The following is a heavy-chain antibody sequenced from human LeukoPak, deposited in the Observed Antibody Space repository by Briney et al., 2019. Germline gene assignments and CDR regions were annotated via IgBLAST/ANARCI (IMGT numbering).Heavy chain of an antibody. CDR3: ARSNSGSYFHLDY. CDR1: GYTFVCHW. J-gene: IGHJ4*02. V-gene: IGHV5-51*01. CDR2: IYPGDSTT. D-gene: IGHD1-26*01. Sequence: GESLKISCKASGYTFVCHWIGWVRQVPGEGLEWMAVIYPGDSTTRYSPSLQSQVTISADKFLNTVYLQWNSLKASDTATYYCARSNSGSYFHLDYWGQGTPVTVSS.